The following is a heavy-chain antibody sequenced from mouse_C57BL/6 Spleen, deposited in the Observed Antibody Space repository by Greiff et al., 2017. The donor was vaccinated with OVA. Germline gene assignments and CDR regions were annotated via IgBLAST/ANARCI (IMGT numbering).Heavy chain of an antibody. J-gene: IGHJ2*01. Sequence: EVKVVESEGGLVQPGSSMKLSCTASGFTFSDYYMAWVRQVPEKGLEWVANINYDGSSTYYLDSLKSRFIISRDNAKNILYLQMSSLKSEDTATYYCARDRRGYAFFDYWGQGTTLTVSS. CDR1: GFTFSDYY. V-gene: IGHV5-16*01. D-gene: IGHD2-2*01. CDR2: INYDGSST. CDR3: ARDRRGYAFFDY.